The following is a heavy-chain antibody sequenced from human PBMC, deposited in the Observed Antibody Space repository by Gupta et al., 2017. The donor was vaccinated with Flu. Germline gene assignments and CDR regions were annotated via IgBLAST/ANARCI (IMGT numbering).Heavy chain of an antibody. J-gene: IGHJ3*02. CDR1: GFTFSSYS. V-gene: IGHV3-48*02. CDR2: IRSSSSTI. D-gene: IGHD6-6*01. Sequence: EVQLVESGGGLVQPGGSLRLSCAASGFTFSSYSMNWVRQAPGKGREWVSYIRSSSSTIYYADSVKGRFTISRDNANNSLYLQMNSLRDEDTAVYYCAREYSSSSGRAFDIWGQGTMVTVSS. CDR3: AREYSSSSGRAFDI.